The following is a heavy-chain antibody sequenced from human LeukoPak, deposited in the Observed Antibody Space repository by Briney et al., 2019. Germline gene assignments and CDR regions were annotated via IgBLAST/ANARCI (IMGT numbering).Heavy chain of an antibody. D-gene: IGHD3-22*01. CDR1: GGSISSGDYY. Sequence: SQTLSLTCTVSGGSISSGDYYWSWIRQPPGKGLEWTGYIYYSGSTYYNPSLKSRVTISVDTSKNQFSLKLSSVTAADTAVYYCASLHYHDSSGYYNWGQGTLVTVSS. CDR3: ASLHYHDSSGYYN. CDR2: IYYSGST. V-gene: IGHV4-30-4*01. J-gene: IGHJ4*02.